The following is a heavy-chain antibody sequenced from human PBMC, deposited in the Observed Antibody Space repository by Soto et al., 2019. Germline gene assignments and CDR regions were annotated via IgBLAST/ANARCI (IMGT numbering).Heavy chain of an antibody. CDR3: ASRDPGTSVDY. V-gene: IGHV4-4*02. CDR1: GGAFTSNNW. D-gene: IGHD1-7*01. J-gene: IGHJ4*02. Sequence: SDTLSLTCAVSGGAFTSNNWWTWVRQPPGQGLEWIGEIYRTGSTNYNPSLKSRVTISLDKSENQFSLRVTSLTAADTAVYYCASRDPGTSVDYWGQGTLVTVSS. CDR2: IYRTGST.